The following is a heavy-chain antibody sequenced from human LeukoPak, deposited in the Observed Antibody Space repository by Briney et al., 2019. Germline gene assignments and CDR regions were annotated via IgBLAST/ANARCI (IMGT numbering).Heavy chain of an antibody. J-gene: IGHJ4*02. V-gene: IGHV1-69*05. D-gene: IGHD1-26*01. CDR2: IIPLFGTA. CDR3: ARVCARGGEISGSYYYY. CDR1: GGTFSTYA. Sequence: SVNVSCKASGGTFSTYAVNWVRQAPGQRLEWMGGIIPLFGTANYTQKFQGTVTLTTDASTSTAYMELSSLRSEDTAIYYCARVCARGGEISGSYYYYWGQGPRVLVSA.